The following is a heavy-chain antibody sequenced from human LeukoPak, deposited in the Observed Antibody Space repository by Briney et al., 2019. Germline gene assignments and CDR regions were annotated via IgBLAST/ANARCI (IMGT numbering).Heavy chain of an antibody. V-gene: IGHV3-7*03. J-gene: IGHJ6*02. CDR2: INHNGNVN. CDR1: GFILSNHW. Sequence: GGSLRLSCAASGFILSNHWMTWARQAPGKGLEWVASINHNGNVNYYVDSVKGRFTISRDNAKNSLYLQMSNLRAEDTAVYFCARGGGLDVWGQGATVTVSS. D-gene: IGHD3-16*01. CDR3: ARGGGLDV.